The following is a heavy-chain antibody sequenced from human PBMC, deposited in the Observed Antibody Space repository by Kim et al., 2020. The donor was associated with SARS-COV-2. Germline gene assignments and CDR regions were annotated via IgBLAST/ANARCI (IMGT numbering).Heavy chain of an antibody. D-gene: IGHD3-10*01. Sequence: PPRKSQFTISVDTSKNQFSLKLSSVTAADTAVYYCARRVDYGSGSETLDYWGQGTLVTVSS. CDR3: ARRVDYGSGSETLDY. V-gene: IGHV4-39*01. J-gene: IGHJ4*02.